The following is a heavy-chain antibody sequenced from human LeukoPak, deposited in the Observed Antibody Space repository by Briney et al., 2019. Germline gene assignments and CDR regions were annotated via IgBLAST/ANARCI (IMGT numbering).Heavy chain of an antibody. J-gene: IGHJ4*02. V-gene: IGHV1-18*01. Sequence: ASVKVSCLATRYTYISYRINWVRPAPGQGVAWMGWTSVNNGKTIYVQKFQGRATITTHTSTRTAYMALSDLRASYTAIYYCVRQVDTSMAYPDFWGQGTLVTVSS. D-gene: IGHD5-18*01. CDR1: RYTYISYR. CDR3: VRQVDTSMAYPDF. CDR2: TSVNNGKT.